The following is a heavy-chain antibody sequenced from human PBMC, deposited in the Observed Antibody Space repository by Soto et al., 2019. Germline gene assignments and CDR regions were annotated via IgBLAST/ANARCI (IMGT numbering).Heavy chain of an antibody. D-gene: IGHD6-13*01. CDR2: IIPIFGTA. V-gene: IGHV1-69*13. CDR1: GGTFSSYA. J-gene: IGHJ4*02. CDR3: AGGSSRGVFDY. Sequence: ASVKVSCKASGGTFSSYAVSWVRQAPGQGLEWMGGIIPIFGTANYAQKFQGRVTITADESTSTAYMELSSLRSEDTAVYYCAGGSSRGVFDYWGQGTLVTVSS.